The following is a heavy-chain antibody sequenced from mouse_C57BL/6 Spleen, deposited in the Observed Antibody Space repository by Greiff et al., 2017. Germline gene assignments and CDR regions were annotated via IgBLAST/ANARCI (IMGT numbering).Heavy chain of an antibody. CDR3: ARGGTGVGGRYYFDY. V-gene: IGHV1-76*01. J-gene: IGHJ2*01. Sequence: VQRVQSGAELVRPGASVKLSCKASGYTFTDYYINWVKQRPGQGLEWIARIYPGSGNTDYNEKFKGKATMTAENSSSTAYMQLSSLTSEDSAVYVCARGGTGVGGRYYFDYWGQGTTLTVSS. CDR2: IYPGSGNT. D-gene: IGHD1-1*01. CDR1: GYTFTDYY.